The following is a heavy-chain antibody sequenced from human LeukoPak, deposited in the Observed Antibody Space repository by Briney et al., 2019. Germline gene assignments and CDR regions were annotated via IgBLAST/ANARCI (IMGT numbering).Heavy chain of an antibody. D-gene: IGHD2-15*01. CDR3: AIVVASTSFDS. J-gene: IGHJ4*02. CDR1: GYSINRGYV. CDR2: IFHTGDV. Sequence: SETLSLTRTVWGYSINRGYVWGWARPPPGKGAEWIDNIFHTGDVYYNPSLGRRDTRSKDTAKNHVYVKENSVTAADTALYYCAIVVASTSFDSWGQGILVTVSS. V-gene: IGHV4-38-2*02.